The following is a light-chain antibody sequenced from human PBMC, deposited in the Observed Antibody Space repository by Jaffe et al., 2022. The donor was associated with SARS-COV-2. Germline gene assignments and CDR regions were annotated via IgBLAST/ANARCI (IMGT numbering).Light chain of an antibody. J-gene: IGLJ2*01. CDR3: LLFYNSGFAI. CDR1: TGTVTNDHY. V-gene: IGLV7-46*01. Sequence: QAVVTQEPSLTVSLGGTVTLTCGSSTGTVTNDHYPYWFQQKPGQAPTTLIYNASNKHPWTPARFSGSLLGGKSVLTLSGAQPDDEAEYYCLLFYNSGFAIFGGGTKLTVL. CDR2: NAS.